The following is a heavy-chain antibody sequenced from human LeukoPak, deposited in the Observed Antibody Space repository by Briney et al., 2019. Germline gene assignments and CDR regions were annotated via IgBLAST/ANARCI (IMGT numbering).Heavy chain of an antibody. Sequence: AASVKVSCKVSGYTLTELSMHWVRQAPGKGLEWMGGFDPEDGETIYAQKFQGRVTMTEDTSTDTAYMELSSLRSEDTAVYYCATAEASGSSGWYPAALDIWGQGTMVTVSS. CDR2: FDPEDGET. V-gene: IGHV1-24*01. CDR3: ATAEASGSSGWYPAALDI. J-gene: IGHJ3*02. D-gene: IGHD6-19*01. CDR1: GYTLTELS.